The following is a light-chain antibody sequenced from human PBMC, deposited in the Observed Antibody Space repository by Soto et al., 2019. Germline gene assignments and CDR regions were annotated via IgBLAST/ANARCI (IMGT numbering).Light chain of an antibody. CDR3: QSYDATNQV. CDR1: SGSIASNY. Sequence: NFMLTQPHSVSEAPGKTVIISCTRSSGSIASNYVQWDQQRPGSSPTTVIYEDNQRPSGVPDRFSGSIDSSSNSASLTISGLETEDEADYFCQSYDATNQVFGGGIKLTVL. J-gene: IGLJ3*02. CDR2: EDN. V-gene: IGLV6-57*01.